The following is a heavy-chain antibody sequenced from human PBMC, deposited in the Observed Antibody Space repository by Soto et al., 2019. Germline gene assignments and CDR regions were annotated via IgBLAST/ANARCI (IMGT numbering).Heavy chain of an antibody. CDR3: AKHQGYTYGTIDY. J-gene: IGHJ4*02. CDR2: FSGSGYTT. CDR1: GFTFSNYA. D-gene: IGHD5-18*01. Sequence: LRLSCAASGFTFSNYAMSWVRQAPGKGLEWVSAFSGSGYTTYYADSVKGRFTISRDNSKNTLYLQMNSLRAEDTAVYYCAKHQGYTYGTIDYWGQGTLVTVS. V-gene: IGHV3-23*01.